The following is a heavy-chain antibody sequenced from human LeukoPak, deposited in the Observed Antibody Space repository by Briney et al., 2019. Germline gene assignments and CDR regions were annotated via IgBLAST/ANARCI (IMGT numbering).Heavy chain of an antibody. CDR3: ARDARAGYSLPLDY. J-gene: IGHJ4*02. CDR1: GDSVSSNSVA. CDR2: TYYRSGWYS. D-gene: IGHD2-15*01. V-gene: IGHV6-1*01. Sequence: SQTLSLTCAISGDSVSSNSVAWNWIRQSPSRGLEWLGRTYYRSGWYSDYAVSVKGRINFNPDTSKNQFSLQLISVTPEDTAVYYCARDARAGYSLPLDYWGQGTLVTVSS.